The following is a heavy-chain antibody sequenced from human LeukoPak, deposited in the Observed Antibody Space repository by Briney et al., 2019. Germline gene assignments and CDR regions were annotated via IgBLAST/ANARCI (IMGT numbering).Heavy chain of an antibody. CDR2: IKSKTDGGTT. V-gene: IGHV3-15*01. J-gene: IGHJ4*02. CDR3: TTDGLAYCGGDCYSGFDY. Sequence: GGSLRLSCAASGFTFSNAWMSWVRQAPGKGLEWVGRIKSKTDGGTTDYAAPVKGRFTISRDDSKNTLYLQMNSLKTEDTAVYYWTTDGLAYCGGDCYSGFDYWGQGTLVTVSS. D-gene: IGHD2-21*02. CDR1: GFTFSNAW.